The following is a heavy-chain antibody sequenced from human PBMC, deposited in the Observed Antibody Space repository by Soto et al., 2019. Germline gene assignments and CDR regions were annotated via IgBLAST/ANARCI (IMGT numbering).Heavy chain of an antibody. CDR2: ISSNSAYI. Sequence: WGSLRLSCAASGFTFRSFTMNWVRQSPGKGLEWVSTISSNSAYIYYTDALRGRFTISRDNAKNSLHLQMNSLRAEDTAVYYCTRDASRDSSARGWFDPWGPGTLVTVSS. CDR3: TRDASRDSSARGWFDP. D-gene: IGHD6-13*01. CDR1: GFTFRSFT. V-gene: IGHV3-21*01. J-gene: IGHJ5*02.